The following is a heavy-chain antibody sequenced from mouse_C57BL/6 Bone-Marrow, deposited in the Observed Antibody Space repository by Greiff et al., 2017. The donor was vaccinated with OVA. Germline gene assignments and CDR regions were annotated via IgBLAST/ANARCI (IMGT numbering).Heavy chain of an antibody. D-gene: IGHD2-4*01. CDR3: ARKGAMDDYDGY. CDR1: GCTFTSYW. CDR2: IYPSDSET. J-gene: IGHJ2*01. V-gene: IGHV1-61*01. Sequence: QVQLQQPGAELVRPGSSVKLSCKASGCTFTSYWMDWVKQRPGQGLEWIGNIYPSDSETHYNQKFKDKATLTVDKSSSTAYMQLSSLTSEDSAVYYCARKGAMDDYDGYWGQGTTLTVSS.